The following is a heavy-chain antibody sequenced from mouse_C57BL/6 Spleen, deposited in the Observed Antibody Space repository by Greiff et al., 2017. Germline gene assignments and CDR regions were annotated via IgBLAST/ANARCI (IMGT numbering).Heavy chain of an antibody. CDR2: IYPGSGST. CDR3: ARGVYSNFWFAY. J-gene: IGHJ3*01. D-gene: IGHD2-5*01. V-gene: IGHV1-55*01. CDR1: GYTFTSYW. Sequence: VQLQQPGAELVKPGASVKMSCKASGYTFTSYWITWVKQRPGQGLEWIGDIYPGSGSTNYNEKFKSKATLTVDTSSSTAYMQLISLTSEDSAVYYCARGVYSNFWFAYWGQGTLVTVSA.